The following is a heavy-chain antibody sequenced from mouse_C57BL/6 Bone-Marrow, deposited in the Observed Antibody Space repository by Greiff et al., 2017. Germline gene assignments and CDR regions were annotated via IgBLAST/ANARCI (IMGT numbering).Heavy chain of an antibody. V-gene: IGHV1-76*01. D-gene: IGHD2-3*01. CDR3: ARDDGYP. CDR2: IYPGSGNT. J-gene: IGHJ3*01. Sequence: QVQLQQSGAELVRPGASVKLSCKASGYTFTDYYINWVKQRPGQGLEWIARIYPGSGNTYYNEKFKGKATLTAEKSSSTAYMQLSSLTSEDSAVYFCARDDGYPWGQGTLVTVSA. CDR1: GYTFTDYY.